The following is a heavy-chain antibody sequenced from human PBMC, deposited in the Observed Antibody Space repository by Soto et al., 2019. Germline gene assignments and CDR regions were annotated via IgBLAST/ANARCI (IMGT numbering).Heavy chain of an antibody. D-gene: IGHD3-22*01. CDR3: AREGYDSGNFDY. V-gene: IGHV4-31*03. CDR1: GGSIRSRGYY. CDR2: IYYSGST. J-gene: IGHJ4*02. Sequence: SLTCTVSGGSIRSRGYYWSWIRQHPGKGLEWIGYIYYSGSTYYRPSLKSRVTISIDTPKNQFSLKLNSVTAADTAVYYCAREGYDSGNFDYWGQGTLVTVSS.